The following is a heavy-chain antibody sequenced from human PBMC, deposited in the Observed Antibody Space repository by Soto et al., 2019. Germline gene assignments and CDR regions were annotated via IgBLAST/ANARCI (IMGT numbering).Heavy chain of an antibody. D-gene: IGHD6-6*01. J-gene: IGHJ3*02. V-gene: IGHV1-18*01. CDR3: ATALPLNYSSSFGAFDI. Sequence: GASVNVSCKGSGYRYTGDGVGWVRKKKGQGLEWMGWISAYNGNTNYAQKLQGRVTMTTDTSTSTAYMELSSLRSEDTAVYYCATALPLNYSSSFGAFDIWGQGTMVTVSS. CDR2: ISAYNGNT. CDR1: GYRYTGDG.